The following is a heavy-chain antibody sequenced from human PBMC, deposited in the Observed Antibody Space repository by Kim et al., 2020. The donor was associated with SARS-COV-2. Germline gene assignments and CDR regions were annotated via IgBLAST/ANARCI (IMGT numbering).Heavy chain of an antibody. CDR3: ARVSPESFSSNSHWDY. Sequence: SETLSLTCAVSGGSISSSNWWSWVRQPPGKGLEWIGEIYHSGSTNYNPSLKSRVTISVDKSKNQFSLKLSSVTAADTAVYYCARVSPESFSSNSHWDYWGQGTQVTVSS. CDR2: IYHSGST. V-gene: IGHV4-4*02. CDR1: GGSISSSNW. D-gene: IGHD6-13*01. J-gene: IGHJ4*02.